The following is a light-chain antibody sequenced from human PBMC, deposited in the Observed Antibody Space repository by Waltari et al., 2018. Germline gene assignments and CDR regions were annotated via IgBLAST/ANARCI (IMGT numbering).Light chain of an antibody. CDR2: DAS. J-gene: IGKJ4*01. V-gene: IGKV3-11*01. CDR3: QQRSNWPLT. CDR1: QSVISY. Sequence: EIVLTQSPATLSLSPGERATLSCRASQSVISYLAWYQRKPGQAPRLLIYDASNSATGIPARFSGSGSGTDFTLTISSLELEDFAVYSCQQRSNWPLTFGGGTKVEIK.